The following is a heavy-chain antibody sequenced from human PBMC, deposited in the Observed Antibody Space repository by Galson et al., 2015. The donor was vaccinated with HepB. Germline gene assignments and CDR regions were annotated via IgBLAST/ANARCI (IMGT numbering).Heavy chain of an antibody. V-gene: IGHV5-51*01. CDR3: ARHQLPGYDSNDAFDI. J-gene: IGHJ3*02. CDR1: GYSFTSYW. CDR2: IYPGDSDT. D-gene: IGHD3-22*01. Sequence: QSGAEVKKPGESLKISCKGSGYSFTSYWIGWVRQMPGKGLEWMGIIYPGDSDTRYSPSFQGQVTISADKSISTAYLQWSSLKASDTAMYYCARHQLPGYDSNDAFDIWGQGTMVTVSS.